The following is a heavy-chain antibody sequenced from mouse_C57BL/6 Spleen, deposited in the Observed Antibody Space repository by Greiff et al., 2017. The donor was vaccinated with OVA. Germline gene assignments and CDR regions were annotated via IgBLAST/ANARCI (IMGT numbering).Heavy chain of an antibody. V-gene: IGHV1-7*01. Sequence: VQLQQSGAELAKPGASVKLSCKASGYTFTSYWMPWVTQRPGQGLEWIGYINPSSGYTKYNQKFKDKATLTADKSSSTAYMQLSSLTYEDSAVYYCARSLTGYAIDYWGQGTSVTVSS. CDR3: ARSLTGYAIDY. CDR2: INPSSGYT. CDR1: GYTFTSYW. J-gene: IGHJ4*01.